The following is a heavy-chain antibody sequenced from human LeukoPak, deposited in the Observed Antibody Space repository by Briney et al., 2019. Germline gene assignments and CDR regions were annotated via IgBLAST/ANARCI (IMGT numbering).Heavy chain of an antibody. V-gene: IGHV3-7*01. Sequence: GGSLRLSCAASGFTSSSYWMSWVRQAPGKGLEWVANIKQDGSEKYYVDSVKGRFTISRDNAKNSLYLQMNSLRAEDTAVYYCASNSETGYFDYWGQGTLVTVSS. CDR2: IKQDGSEK. D-gene: IGHD3-10*01. J-gene: IGHJ4*02. CDR1: GFTSSSYW. CDR3: ASNSETGYFDY.